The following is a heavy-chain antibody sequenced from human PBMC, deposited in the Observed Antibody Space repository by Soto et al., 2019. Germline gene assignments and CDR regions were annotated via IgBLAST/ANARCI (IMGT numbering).Heavy chain of an antibody. CDR3: AKDFDVVVVLSATRGLDV. CDR2: ISYDGGSA. V-gene: IGHV3-30*18. D-gene: IGHD2-15*01. Sequence: QVRLVESGGGMIQPGRSLRLSCVASGFTFSNYGMHWVRQAPGKGLEWVAGISYDGGSADYVDSVKGRFTLSRDNSKNTLSLQMISLRPEDTGVYYCAKDFDVVVVLSATRGLDVWGQGTTVTVSS. CDR1: GFTFSNYG. J-gene: IGHJ6*02.